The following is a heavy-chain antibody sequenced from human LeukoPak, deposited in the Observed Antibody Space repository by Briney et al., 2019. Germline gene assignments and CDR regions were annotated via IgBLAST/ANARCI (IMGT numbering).Heavy chain of an antibody. CDR2: ISTAGNLI. D-gene: IGHD5-24*01. V-gene: IGHV3-21*01. J-gene: IGHJ4*02. CDR1: AFTFKTYT. Sequence: PGGSLRLSCVASAFTFKTYTLNWVRQTPGKGLEWVSYISTAGNLINYADSVRGRFTISRGNAKNSLYLYMSSLTPEDTAVYYCARTVEGHFDFRGQGTLVTVSS. CDR3: ARTVEGHFDF.